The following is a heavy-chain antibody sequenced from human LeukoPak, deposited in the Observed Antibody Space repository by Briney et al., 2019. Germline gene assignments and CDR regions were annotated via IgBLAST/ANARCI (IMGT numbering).Heavy chain of an antibody. Sequence: ASVEVSCKASGYTFSGYYMHWVRQAPGQGLEWMGWINPNSGGTNCAQKFQGRVTMTRDTSISTAYMELSRVRSDDTAVYYCARASYYDVLTGPSCPDYWGQGTLVTVAS. CDR2: INPNSGGT. V-gene: IGHV1-2*02. CDR1: GYTFSGYY. CDR3: ARASYYDVLTGPSCPDY. D-gene: IGHD3-9*01. J-gene: IGHJ4*02.